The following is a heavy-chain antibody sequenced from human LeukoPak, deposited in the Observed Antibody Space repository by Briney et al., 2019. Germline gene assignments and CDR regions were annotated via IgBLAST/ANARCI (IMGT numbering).Heavy chain of an antibody. CDR1: GFTVSGNY. D-gene: IGHD2-15*01. CDR3: ARDLICSGGSCYSDY. Sequence: GGSLRLSCAASGFTVSGNYMSWVRQAPGKGLEWVSGIYGGGGTYYADSVKGRFSISRDNSKNTLYPQMNSLRTEDTAVYSCARDLICSGGSCYSDYWGQGTLVTVSS. J-gene: IGHJ4*02. V-gene: IGHV3-53*01. CDR2: IYGGGGT.